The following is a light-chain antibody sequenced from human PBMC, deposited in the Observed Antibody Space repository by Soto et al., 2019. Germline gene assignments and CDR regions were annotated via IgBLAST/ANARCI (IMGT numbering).Light chain of an antibody. V-gene: IGLV2-8*01. J-gene: IGLJ1*01. CDR1: RTDVGGYNY. Sequence: QSALTQPPSASGSPGQSLTISCTGTRTDVGGYNYVSWYQQHPGKAPKLMSYEVNKRPSGVPYRFSGSKSGNTASLTVSGLQAEDEADYYCSSYAGYNNFVFGTGTKLTVL. CDR2: EVN. CDR3: SSYAGYNNFV.